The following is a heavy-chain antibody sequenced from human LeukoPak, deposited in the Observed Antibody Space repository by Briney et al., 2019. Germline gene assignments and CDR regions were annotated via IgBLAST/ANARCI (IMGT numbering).Heavy chain of an antibody. CDR3: AYSSSWVTHFDY. D-gene: IGHD6-13*01. CDR1: GGSISIYY. Sequence: SETLSLTCTVSGGSISIYYWSWIRQPPGKGLEWIGYTYNGGSTNYNPSLKSRVTISVDTSKNQFSLKLSSVTAADTAVYYCAYSSSWVTHFDYWGQGTLVTVSS. V-gene: IGHV4-59*12. CDR2: TYNGGST. J-gene: IGHJ4*02.